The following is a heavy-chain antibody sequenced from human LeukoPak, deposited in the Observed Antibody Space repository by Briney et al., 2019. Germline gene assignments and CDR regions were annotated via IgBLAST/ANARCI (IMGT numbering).Heavy chain of an antibody. Sequence: GSLRLSCAASGFTFRTYAMHWVRQAPGKGLEWVAVISDSGTKKYYADSVKGRFTLSRDNSKNMLYLQMNSLRVEDTAVYYCARDQVGGAVDYWGQGTLVTVSS. D-gene: IGHD6-13*01. CDR3: ARDQVGGAVDY. J-gene: IGHJ4*02. CDR1: GFTFRTYA. CDR2: ISDSGTKK. V-gene: IGHV3-30-3*01.